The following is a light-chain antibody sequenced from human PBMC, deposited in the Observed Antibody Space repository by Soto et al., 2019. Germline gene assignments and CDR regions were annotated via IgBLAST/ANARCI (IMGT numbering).Light chain of an antibody. CDR2: ATS. J-gene: IGKJ3*01. CDR3: QQPPYT. V-gene: IGKV1-5*01. Sequence: DIQMTQSPSTLSASVGDRVSITCRASQSISRWLAWYQQKPGKAPKLLIYATSTLQSGVPSRFSGRDSGADFTLTINNLQPEDFATYYCQQPPYTFGPGTKVDN. CDR1: QSISRW.